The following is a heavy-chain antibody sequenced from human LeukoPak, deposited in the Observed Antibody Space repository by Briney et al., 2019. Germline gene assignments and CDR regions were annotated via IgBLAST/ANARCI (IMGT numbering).Heavy chain of an antibody. CDR2: INSDGSST. V-gene: IGHV3-74*01. J-gene: IGHJ4*02. D-gene: IGHD6-6*01. CDR3: ARAEGYSSSPFDY. CDR1: GFTFINLS. Sequence: GGSLRLSCAASGFTFINLSMHWVRQAPGKGLVWVSYINSDGSSTSYTDSVKGRFTISRDNAKNTLYLQMNSLRTEDTAVYYCARAEGYSSSPFDYWGQGTLVTVSS.